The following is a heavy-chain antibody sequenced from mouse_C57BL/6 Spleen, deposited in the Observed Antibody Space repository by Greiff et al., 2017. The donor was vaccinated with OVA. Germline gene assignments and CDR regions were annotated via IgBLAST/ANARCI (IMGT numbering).Heavy chain of an antibody. V-gene: IGHV5-4*01. CDR1: GFTFSSYA. Sequence: DVMLVESGGGLVKPGGSLKLSCAASGFTFSSYAMSWVRQTPEKRLEWVATISDGGSYTYYPDNVKGRFTISRDNAKNNLYLQMSHLKSEDTAMYYCARDKGSYVGYAMDYWGQGTSVTVSS. CDR3: ARDKGSYVGYAMDY. J-gene: IGHJ4*01. CDR2: ISDGGSYT. D-gene: IGHD1-1*02.